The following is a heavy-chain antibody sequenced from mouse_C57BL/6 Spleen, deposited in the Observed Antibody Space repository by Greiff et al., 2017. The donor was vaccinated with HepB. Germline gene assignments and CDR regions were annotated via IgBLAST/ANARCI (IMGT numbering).Heavy chain of an antibody. CDR2: ISSGSSTI. CDR3: AWTGDGSSYEDYAMDY. V-gene: IGHV5-17*01. Sequence: EVHLVESGGGLVKPGGSLKLSCAASGFTFSDYGMHWVRQAPEKGLEWVAYISSGSSTIYYADTVKGRFTISRDNSKNTLFLQMTSLRSEDTAMYYCAWTGDGSSYEDYAMDYWGQGTSVTVSS. CDR1: GFTFSDYG. J-gene: IGHJ4*01. D-gene: IGHD1-1*01.